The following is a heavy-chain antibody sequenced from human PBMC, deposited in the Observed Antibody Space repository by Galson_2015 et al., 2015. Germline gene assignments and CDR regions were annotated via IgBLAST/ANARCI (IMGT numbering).Heavy chain of an antibody. CDR2: INGGNAKT. Sequence: SVKVSCKASGYTFTSYAIHWVRQAPGQRLDWMGWINGGNAKTKYSQKFQGRVTISRDTSASTAYMELSSLRSEDTAVYYCARAWAVAGLFDYWGQGTLVTVSS. CDR1: GYTFTSYA. CDR3: ARAWAVAGLFDY. D-gene: IGHD6-19*01. J-gene: IGHJ4*02. V-gene: IGHV1-3*01.